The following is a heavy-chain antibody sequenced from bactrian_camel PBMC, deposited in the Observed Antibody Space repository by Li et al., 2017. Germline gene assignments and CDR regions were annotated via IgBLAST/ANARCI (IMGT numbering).Heavy chain of an antibody. J-gene: IGHJ4*01. CDR2: IDNDGNS. CDR3: VRYASNYAGDY. CDR1: GFAGGSAC. D-gene: IGHD4*01. V-gene: IGHV3S55*01. Sequence: HVQLVESGGGSVQAGGSLRLSCTTSGFAGGSACLGWFRQAPGKGREAVASIDNDGNSKYAASVLGRFTISRDNAKNTLYLQMYSLRPEDTAVYYCVRYASNYAGDYWGQGTQVTVS.